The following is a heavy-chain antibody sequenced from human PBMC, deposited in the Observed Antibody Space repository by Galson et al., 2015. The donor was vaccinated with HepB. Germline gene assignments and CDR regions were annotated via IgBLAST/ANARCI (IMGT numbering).Heavy chain of an antibody. CDR3: AKGGAAPFDY. CDR1: GFTFSSYS. CDR2: ISSSSSYI. J-gene: IGHJ4*02. Sequence: SLRLSCAASGFTFSSYSMNWVRQAPGKGLEWVSSISSSSSYIYYADSVKGRFTISRDNSKNTLYLQMNSLRAEDTAVYYCAKGGAAPFDYWGQGTLVTVSS. D-gene: IGHD3-10*01. V-gene: IGHV3-21*01.